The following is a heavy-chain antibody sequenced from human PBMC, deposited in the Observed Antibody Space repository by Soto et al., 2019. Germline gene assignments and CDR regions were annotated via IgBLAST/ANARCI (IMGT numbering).Heavy chain of an antibody. CDR1: GYTFISYA. V-gene: IGHV1-3*04. Sequence: QVQVVQSGAEVKTPGASVKVSCKASGYTFISYAIHWVRQAPGQRLEWMGWINTGIGNTKYSRMFQRRFTITRDTSASTAYMELSSLKSEDTALYYCARRVGRAFDMWGQGTMVTVSS. CDR2: INTGIGNT. CDR3: ARRVGRAFDM. J-gene: IGHJ3*02.